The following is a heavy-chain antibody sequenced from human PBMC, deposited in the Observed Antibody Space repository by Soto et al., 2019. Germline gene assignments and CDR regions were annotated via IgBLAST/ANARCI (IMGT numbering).Heavy chain of an antibody. CDR3: ARRSSGWYFDY. J-gene: IGHJ4*02. D-gene: IGHD6-19*01. CDR2: ISGSGDST. Sequence: GGSLRLSCAASGFTFSSYAMNWARQAPGKGLEWVSVISGSGDSTYYADSVKGRFTISRDNSKNTLYLQMNSLRAEDTAVYYCARRSSGWYFDYWGQGTLVTVSS. V-gene: IGHV3-23*01. CDR1: GFTFSSYA.